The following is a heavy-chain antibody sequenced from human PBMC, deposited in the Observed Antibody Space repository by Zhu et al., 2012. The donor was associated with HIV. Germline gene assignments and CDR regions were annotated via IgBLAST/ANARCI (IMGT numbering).Heavy chain of an antibody. J-gene: IGHJ4*02. V-gene: IGHV4-61*08. CDR1: GDSVISDVYH. CDR3: ARTSLARGYSYGYFDR. D-gene: IGHD5-18*01. CDR2: ISYTATT. Sequence: QVQLQESGPGLVRPSETLSLTCTVSGDSVISDVYHWSWVRQPPGKALEWIGHISYTATTRFNPSLTSRVDMSVDTSERRFSLTLTSVTAADTAVYYCARTSLARGYSYGYFDRWGQGNPGSPSPQ.